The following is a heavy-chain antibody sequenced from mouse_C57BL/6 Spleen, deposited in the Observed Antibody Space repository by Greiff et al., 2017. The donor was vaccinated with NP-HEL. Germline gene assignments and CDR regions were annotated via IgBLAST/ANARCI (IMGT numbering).Heavy chain of an antibody. CDR2: IDPSDSET. D-gene: IGHD1-1*01. V-gene: IGHV1-52*01. Sequence: QVQLQQPGAELVRPGSSVKLSCKASGYTFTSYWMHWVKQRPIQGLEWIGNIDPSDSETHYNQKFKDKATLTVDKSSSTAYMQLSSLTSEDSAVYYCARGYYGGYYFDYWGQGTTLTVSS. J-gene: IGHJ2*01. CDR1: GYTFTSYW. CDR3: ARGYYGGYYFDY.